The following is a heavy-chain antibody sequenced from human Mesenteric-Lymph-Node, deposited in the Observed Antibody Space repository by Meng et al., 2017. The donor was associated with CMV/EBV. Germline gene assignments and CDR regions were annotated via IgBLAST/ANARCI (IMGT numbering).Heavy chain of an antibody. CDR3: ARRTYYYDSSPGDYYYGMDV. CDR2: IYYSGST. CDR1: GFTFSGYS. Sequence: SCAASGFTFSGYSMNWVRQHPGKGLEWIGYIYYSGSTYYNPSLKSRVTISVDTSKNQFSLKLSSVTAADTAVYYCARRTYYYDSSPGDYYYGMDVWGQGTTVTVSS. D-gene: IGHD3-22*01. V-gene: IGHV4-31*02. J-gene: IGHJ6*02.